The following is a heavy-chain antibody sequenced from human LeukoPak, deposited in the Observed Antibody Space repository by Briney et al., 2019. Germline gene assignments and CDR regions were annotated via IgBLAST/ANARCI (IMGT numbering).Heavy chain of an antibody. Sequence: PGGSLRLSCAASGFTFSRYGMHWVRQAPGKGPEWVAFIRYDGSNKYYADSVKGRFTISRDNSKNTLYVQMYSLRAEDTAVYYCAKNTMREHYYYMHVWGKGATVTISS. CDR2: IRYDGSNK. CDR1: GFTFSRYG. V-gene: IGHV3-30*02. CDR3: AKNTMREHYYYMHV. D-gene: IGHD3-22*01. J-gene: IGHJ6*03.